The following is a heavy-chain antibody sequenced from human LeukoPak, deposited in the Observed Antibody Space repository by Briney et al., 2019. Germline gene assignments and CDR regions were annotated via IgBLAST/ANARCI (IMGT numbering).Heavy chain of an antibody. CDR2: IYYSGST. CDR1: GVSISSYY. D-gene: IGHD3-10*01. V-gene: IGHV4-59*01. Sequence: TASETLSLTCTVSGVSISSYYWSWLRQPPGKGLEWIGYIYYSGSTNYNPSLKSRVTISVDTSKNQFSLKLSSVTAADTAVYYCARVRRELLWFGEFLFDYWGQGTLVTVSS. J-gene: IGHJ4*02. CDR3: ARVRRELLWFGEFLFDY.